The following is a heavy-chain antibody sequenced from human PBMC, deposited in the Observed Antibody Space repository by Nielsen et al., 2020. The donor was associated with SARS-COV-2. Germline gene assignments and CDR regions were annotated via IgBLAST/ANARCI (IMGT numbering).Heavy chain of an antibody. CDR3: ARLNGDYAVGYYFDY. CDR1: GGSISSGGYS. D-gene: IGHD4-17*01. Sequence: SETLSLTCAVSGGSISSGGYSWSWIRQPPGKGLEWIGYIYHSGSTYYNPSLKSRVTISVDTSKNQFSLKLSSVTAADTAVYYCARLNGDYAVGYYFDYWGQGTLVTVSS. V-gene: IGHV4-30-2*01. CDR2: IYHSGST. J-gene: IGHJ4*02.